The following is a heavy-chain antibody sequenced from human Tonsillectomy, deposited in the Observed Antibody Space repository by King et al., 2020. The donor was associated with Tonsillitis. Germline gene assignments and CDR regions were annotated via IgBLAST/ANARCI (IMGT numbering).Heavy chain of an antibody. CDR1: GGSISSYY. V-gene: IGHV4-4*07. CDR2: IYMSGRT. CDR3: ARGGGYDFWSGYYDPMGFDY. D-gene: IGHD3-3*01. Sequence: VQLQESGPGLVRPSETLSLTCTVSGGSISSYYWSWIRQPAGKGLEWIGRIYMSGRTKYSPSLKSRVTMSVDTSKNQFSLKLSSVTAADTAVYYCARGGGYDFWSGYYDPMGFDYWGQGTLVTVSS. J-gene: IGHJ4*02.